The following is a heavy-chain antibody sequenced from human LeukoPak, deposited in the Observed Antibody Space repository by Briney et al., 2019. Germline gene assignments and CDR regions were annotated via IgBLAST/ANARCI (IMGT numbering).Heavy chain of an antibody. CDR2: IYHSGST. D-gene: IGHD6-6*01. V-gene: IGHV4-59*01. CDR1: GASITTYY. Sequence: PSETLSLTCTVSGASITTYYWTWIRQPPGKGLEWIGYIYHSGSTNYNPSLKGRVTISLDTSRNQFSLRLSPVTAADTAVYFCAREYSTSSEGDYFDYWGQGSLVTVSS. CDR3: AREYSTSSEGDYFDY. J-gene: IGHJ4*02.